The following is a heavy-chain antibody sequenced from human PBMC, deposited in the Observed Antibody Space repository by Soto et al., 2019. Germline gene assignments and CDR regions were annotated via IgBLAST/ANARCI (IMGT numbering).Heavy chain of an antibody. J-gene: IGHJ5*02. CDR1: GGSISSSSYY. CDR3: ARQYCSGGSCLRRRTNWFDP. Sequence: PSETLSLTCTVSGGSISSSSYYWGWIRQPPGKGLEWIGSIYYSGSTYYNPSLKSRVTISVDTSKNQFSLKLSSVTAADTAVYYCARQYCSGGSCLRRRTNWFDPWGQGTLVTVS. CDR2: IYYSGST. D-gene: IGHD2-15*01. V-gene: IGHV4-39*01.